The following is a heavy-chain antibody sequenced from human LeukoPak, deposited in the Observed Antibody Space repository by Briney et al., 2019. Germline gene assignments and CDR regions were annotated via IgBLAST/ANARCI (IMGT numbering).Heavy chain of an antibody. V-gene: IGHV4-34*01. J-gene: IGHJ4*02. D-gene: IGHD6-13*01. Sequence: SETLSLTCAVYGGSFSGYYWSWIRQPPGKGLEWIGEINHSGSTNYNPSLKSRVTISVDTSKNQFSLKLSSVTAADTAVYYCARGGNSGSSWYRTKRALDYWGQGTLVTVSS. CDR3: ARGGNSGSSWYRTKRALDY. CDR1: GGSFSGYY. CDR2: INHSGST.